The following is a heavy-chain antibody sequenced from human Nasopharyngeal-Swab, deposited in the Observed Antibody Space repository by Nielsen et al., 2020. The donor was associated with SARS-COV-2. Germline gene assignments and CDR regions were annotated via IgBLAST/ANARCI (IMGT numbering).Heavy chain of an antibody. CDR2: ISSSGSTI. D-gene: IGHD1-26*01. Sequence: WIRQPPGKGLEWVSYISSSGSTIYYADSVKGRLTISRDNAKNSLYLQMNSLRAKDTAVYYCARDAVGARGYWGQGTLVTVSS. CDR3: ARDAVGARGY. J-gene: IGHJ4*02. V-gene: IGHV3-11*01.